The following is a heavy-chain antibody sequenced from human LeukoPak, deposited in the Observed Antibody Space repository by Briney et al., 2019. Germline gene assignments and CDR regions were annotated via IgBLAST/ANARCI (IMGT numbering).Heavy chain of an antibody. Sequence: GGSLRLSCAASGFTFSSYAMSWVRQAPGKGLEWVSYISSSGSTIYYADSVKGRFTISRDNAKNSLYLQMNSLRAEGTAVYYCARIQGGKWLRGFYFDYWGQGTLVTVSS. J-gene: IGHJ4*02. CDR2: ISSSGSTI. CDR1: GFTFSSYA. V-gene: IGHV3-48*03. D-gene: IGHD5-12*01. CDR3: ARIQGGKWLRGFYFDY.